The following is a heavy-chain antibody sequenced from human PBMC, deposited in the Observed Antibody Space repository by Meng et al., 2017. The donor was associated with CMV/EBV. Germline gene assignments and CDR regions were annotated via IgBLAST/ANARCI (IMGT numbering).Heavy chain of an antibody. CDR3: ARGGYYDFWSGYLSSRAYNWFDP. CDR2: ISGSGGST. J-gene: IGHJ5*02. D-gene: IGHD3-3*01. Sequence: GGSLRLSCAASGFTFSSYAMSWVRQAPGKGLEWVSAISGSGGSTYYADSVKGQFTISRDNSKNTLYLQMNSLRAEDTAVYYCARGGYYDFWSGYLSSRAYNWFDPWGQGTLVTVSS. V-gene: IGHV3-23*01. CDR1: GFTFSSYA.